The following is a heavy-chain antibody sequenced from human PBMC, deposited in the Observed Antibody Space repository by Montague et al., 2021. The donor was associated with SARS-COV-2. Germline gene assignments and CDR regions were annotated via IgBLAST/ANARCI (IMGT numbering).Heavy chain of an antibody. CDR2: IDWDDDK. Sequence: PALVKPTQTLTLTCTFSGFSPSTSGMCVGWIRQPPGKALEWLARIDWDDDKYYSTSLKTRLTISKDTSKNQVVLTMTNMDPVDTATYYCARIRYDILTGYRTLFDYWGQGTLVTVSS. D-gene: IGHD3-9*01. CDR1: GFSPSTSGMC. J-gene: IGHJ4*02. V-gene: IGHV2-70*11. CDR3: ARIRYDILTGYRTLFDY.